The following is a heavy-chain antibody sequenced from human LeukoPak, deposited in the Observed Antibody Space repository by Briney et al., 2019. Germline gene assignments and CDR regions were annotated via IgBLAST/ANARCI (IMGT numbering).Heavy chain of an antibody. V-gene: IGHV4-4*02. CDR2: IYHSGST. Sequence: PSETLSLTCAVSGGSISSSNWWSWVRQPPGKGLEWIGEIYHSGSTNYNPSLKSRVTISVDTSKNQFSLKMSSVTAADTAVYYCARGRTGETYPFDYWGQGTLVTVSS. D-gene: IGHD1-14*01. CDR3: ARGRTGETYPFDY. J-gene: IGHJ4*02. CDR1: GGSISSSNW.